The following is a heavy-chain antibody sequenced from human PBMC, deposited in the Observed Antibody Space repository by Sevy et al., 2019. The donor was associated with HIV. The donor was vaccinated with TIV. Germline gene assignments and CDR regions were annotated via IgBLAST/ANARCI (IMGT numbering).Heavy chain of an antibody. CDR1: GFTFTDHW. Sequence: GGSLRLSCVASGFTFTDHWMAWLRQAPGKGLEWVALISYDGNLKYYADSAKGRFTISRDNSKNTLYLQMNSLRPEDTAVYYCVKAPNDYDNSGWAGLEVWGQGTTVTVSS. CDR3: VKAPNDYDNSGWAGLEV. D-gene: IGHD3-22*01. J-gene: IGHJ6*02. V-gene: IGHV3-30*18. CDR2: ISYDGNLK.